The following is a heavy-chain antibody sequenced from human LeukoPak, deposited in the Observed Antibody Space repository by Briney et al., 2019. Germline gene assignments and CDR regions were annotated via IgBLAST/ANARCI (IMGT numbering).Heavy chain of an antibody. Sequence: GGSLRLSCAASEFSVGSNYMTWVRQAPGKGLEWVSLIYSGGSTYYADSVKGRFTISRDNAKNSLYLDMSSLRADDTAVYSCARGQRRHIDMAPSFDYWGQGTLVTVSS. J-gene: IGHJ4*02. CDR2: IYSGGST. CDR1: EFSVGSNY. CDR3: ARGQRRHIDMAPSFDY. V-gene: IGHV3-66*01. D-gene: IGHD5-24*01.